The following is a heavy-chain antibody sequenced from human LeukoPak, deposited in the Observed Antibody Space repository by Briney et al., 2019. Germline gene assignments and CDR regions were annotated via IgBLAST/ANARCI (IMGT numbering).Heavy chain of an antibody. Sequence: SETLSLTCTVSGGSISSYYWSWIRQPPGKGLEWIGYIYYSGSTNYNPSLKSRVTISVDTSKNQFSLKLSSVTAADTAVYYCARDRRSGYSPYIDFWGQGTLVTVSS. CDR2: IYYSGST. CDR3: ARDRRSGYSPYIDF. V-gene: IGHV4-59*01. J-gene: IGHJ4*02. CDR1: GGSISSYY. D-gene: IGHD3-3*01.